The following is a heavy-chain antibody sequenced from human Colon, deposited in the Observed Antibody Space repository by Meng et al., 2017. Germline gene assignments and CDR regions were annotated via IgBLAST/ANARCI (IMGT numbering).Heavy chain of an antibody. J-gene: IGHJ5*02. Sequence: GESLKISCVASGFTLSSYWMHWVRQALGKGLVWVSRISNDGGTTMYADSVKDRFIISRDNAKNTLYLQINSLRAEDTAMYYCARDQDGAGGTIDHWGQGTLVTVSS. V-gene: IGHV3-74*03. CDR3: ARDQDGAGGTIDH. CDR2: ISNDGGTT. D-gene: IGHD2-2*01. CDR1: GFTLSSYW.